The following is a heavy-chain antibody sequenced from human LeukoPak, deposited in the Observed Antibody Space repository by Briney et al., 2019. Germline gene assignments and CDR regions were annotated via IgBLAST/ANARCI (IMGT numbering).Heavy chain of an antibody. J-gene: IGHJ6*02. CDR3: AREYCSSTSCYTVRPYYYYGMDV. CDR1: GYTFTSYG. D-gene: IGHD2-2*01. V-gene: IGHV1-18*01. CDR2: ISAYNGNT. Sequence: ASVKVSCKASGYTFTSYGISWVRQAPGQGLEWMGWISAYNGNTNYAQKLQGRVTITTDTSTSTAYMELRSLRSDDTAVYYCAREYCSSTSCYTVRPYYYYGMDVWGQGTTVTVSS.